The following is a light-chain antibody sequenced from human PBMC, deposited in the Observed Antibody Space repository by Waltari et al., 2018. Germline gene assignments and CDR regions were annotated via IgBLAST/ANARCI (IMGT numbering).Light chain of an antibody. CDR1: QGISSR. J-gene: IGKJ1*01. Sequence: DIQMTQSPSSVSASVGDRVTLTCRASQGISSRLAWYQQKPGKAPKLLIYDASRLHSGVPARFSGSGSGTEFTLTIRSLQPEDFAVYYCQQDNSCPRTFGQGTKVDIK. V-gene: IGKV1-12*01. CDR3: QQDNSCPRT. CDR2: DAS.